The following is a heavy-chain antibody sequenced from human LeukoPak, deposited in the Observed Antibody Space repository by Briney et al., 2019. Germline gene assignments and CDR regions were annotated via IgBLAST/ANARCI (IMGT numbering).Heavy chain of an antibody. CDR1: GFTYSHYG. Sequence: GGSLRLSCAASGFTYSHYGMHWVRQAPGKGLEWVAVIWSDATEKYYGDAVKGRFTISRDNSRNTLYLQMNSLRVKDTAVYYCAKDAQRGFDYSNSLEYWGQGTLVTVSS. V-gene: IGHV3-33*06. CDR3: AKDAQRGFDYSNSLEY. CDR2: IWSDATEK. J-gene: IGHJ4*02. D-gene: IGHD4-11*01.